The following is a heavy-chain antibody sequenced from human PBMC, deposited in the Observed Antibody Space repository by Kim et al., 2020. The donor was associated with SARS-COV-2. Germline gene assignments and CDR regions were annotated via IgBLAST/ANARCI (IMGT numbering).Heavy chain of an antibody. CDR3: ARGLIWFGEMVAFDI. V-gene: IGHV4-59*13. J-gene: IGHJ3*02. CDR1: GGSISSYY. Sequence: SETLSLTCTVSGGSISSYYWSWIRQPPGKGLEWIGYIYYSGSTNYNPSLKSRVTISVDTSKNQFSLKLSSVTAADTAVYYCARGLIWFGEMVAFDIWGQWTMVTVSS. D-gene: IGHD3-10*01. CDR2: IYYSGST.